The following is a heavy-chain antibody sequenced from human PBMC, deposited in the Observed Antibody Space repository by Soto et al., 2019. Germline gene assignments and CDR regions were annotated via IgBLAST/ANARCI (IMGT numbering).Heavy chain of an antibody. CDR1: GGSISSSNW. D-gene: IGHD2-21*02. J-gene: IGHJ4*02. V-gene: IGHV4-4*02. CDR2: IYHSGST. CDR3: ARGVVTAIRSFDY. Sequence: PSETLSLTCAVSGGSISSSNWWSWVRQLPGKGLEWIGEIYHSGSTNYNPSLKSRVTISVDKSKNQFSLKLSSVTAADTAVYYCARGVVTAIRSFDYWGQGTLVTVSS.